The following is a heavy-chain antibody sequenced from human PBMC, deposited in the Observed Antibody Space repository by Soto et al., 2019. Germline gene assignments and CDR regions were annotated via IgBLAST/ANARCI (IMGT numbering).Heavy chain of an antibody. CDR2: IDPSDSYT. CDR3: AFDPWPHSSYATHV. J-gene: IGHJ6*02. V-gene: IGHV5-10-1*01. CDR1: GYSFTSYW. Sequence: GESLKISCKGSGYSFTSYWISWVRQMPGKGLEWMGRIDPSDSYTNYSPSFQGHVTISADKSISTAYLQWSSLKASDTAMYYCAFDPWPHSSYATHVWGPGPMVTLSS. D-gene: IGHD3-9*01.